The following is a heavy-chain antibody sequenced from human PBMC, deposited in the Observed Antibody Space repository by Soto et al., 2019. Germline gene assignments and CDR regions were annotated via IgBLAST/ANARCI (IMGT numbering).Heavy chain of an antibody. CDR3: ARLVGATKGGTNTLDY. Sequence: QVQLVQSGAEVKKPGASVKVSCKASGYTFTSYDINWVRQATGQGLEWMGWMNPNSGNTGYAQKFQGRVTMTRNTSISTAYMELSSLRSEDTAVYYCARLVGATKGGTNTLDYWGQGTLVTVSS. CDR2: MNPNSGNT. J-gene: IGHJ4*02. D-gene: IGHD1-26*01. V-gene: IGHV1-8*01. CDR1: GYTFTSYD.